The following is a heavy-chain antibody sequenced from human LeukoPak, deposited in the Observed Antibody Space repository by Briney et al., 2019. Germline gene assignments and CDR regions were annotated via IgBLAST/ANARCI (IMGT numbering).Heavy chain of an antibody. J-gene: IGHJ4*02. D-gene: IGHD5-12*01. CDR2: INPNSGGT. CDR1: GYTFTGYY. Sequence: ASVNVSCKASGYTFTGYYMHWVRQAPGQGLEWMGWINPNSGGTNYAQKFQGRVTMTRDTSISTAYMDLSRLRSDDTAVYYCARDTGGYDLAYWGQGTLVTVSS. CDR3: ARDTGGYDLAY. V-gene: IGHV1-2*02.